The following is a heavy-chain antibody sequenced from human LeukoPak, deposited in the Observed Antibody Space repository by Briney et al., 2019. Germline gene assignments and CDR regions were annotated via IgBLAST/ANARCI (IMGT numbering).Heavy chain of an antibody. CDR1: GYTFTSYG. CDR2: ISAYNGNT. Sequence: ASVKVSCKASGYTFTSYGISWVRQAPGQGLEWMGWISAYNGNTKYAQKLQGRVNMTTDTSTSSAYMALRSLRSDDTSVYYCARDLGGGSCYGDYWGQGTLVTVSS. J-gene: IGHJ4*02. D-gene: IGHD2-15*01. CDR3: ARDLGGGSCYGDY. V-gene: IGHV1-18*01.